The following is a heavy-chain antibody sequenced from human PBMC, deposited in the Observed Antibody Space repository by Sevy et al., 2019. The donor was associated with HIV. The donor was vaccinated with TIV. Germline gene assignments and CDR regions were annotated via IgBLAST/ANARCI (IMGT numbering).Heavy chain of an antibody. CDR1: GFSFSNYA. V-gene: IGHV3-23*01. CDR2: ISGSGGTT. CDR3: VTVPSGPNHAFGVVQGA. J-gene: IGHJ4*02. Sequence: GGSLRLSCAASGFSFSNYAMSWVRQAPLKGLEWVSVISGSGGTTFYADSAKGRFTISRDNFKNTLYLQMNSLRAEDTAVYYCVTVPSGPNHAFGVVQGARGQGTLVTVSS. D-gene: IGHD3-3*01.